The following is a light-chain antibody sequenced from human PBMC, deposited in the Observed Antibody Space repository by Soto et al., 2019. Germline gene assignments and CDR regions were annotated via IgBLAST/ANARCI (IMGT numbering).Light chain of an antibody. V-gene: IGKV1-12*01. CDR2: AAT. CDR3: QQSSDFPLT. CDR1: QSISSW. Sequence: DIQMTQSPSTLSASVGDRVTITCRASQSISSWLAWYQQKPGKAPKLLIYAATILQSGVPSRFSGSGSGTDFSLTISRLQPEDFATYFCQQSSDFPLTFGEGTKLDIK. J-gene: IGKJ4*01.